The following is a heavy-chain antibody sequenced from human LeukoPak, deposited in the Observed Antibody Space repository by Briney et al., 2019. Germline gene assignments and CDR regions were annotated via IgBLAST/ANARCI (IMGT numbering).Heavy chain of an antibody. CDR2: ISSSSSTI. CDR3: ARGRIRFLDDFDY. D-gene: IGHD3-3*01. Sequence: PGGSLRFSCAAPGFTFSSYSMNWVRQAPGKGLEWVSYISSSSSTIYYADSVKGRFTISRDNAKNSLYLQMNSLRAEDTAVYYCARGRIRFLDDFDYWGQGTLVTVSS. V-gene: IGHV3-48*01. CDR1: GFTFSSYS. J-gene: IGHJ4*02.